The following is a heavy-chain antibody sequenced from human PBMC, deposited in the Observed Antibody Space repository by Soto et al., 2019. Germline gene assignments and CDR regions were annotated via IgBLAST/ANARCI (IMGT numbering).Heavy chain of an antibody. J-gene: IGHJ5*02. Sequence: GASVKVSCKASGGTFSSYTISWVRQAPGQGLEWMGRIIPILGIANYAQKFQGRVTITADKSTSAAYMELSSLRSEDTAVYYCASGGRSSSWYYKNGFDPWGQGTLVTVSS. CDR3: ASGGRSSSWYYKNGFDP. V-gene: IGHV1-69*02. D-gene: IGHD6-13*01. CDR1: GGTFSSYT. CDR2: IIPILGIA.